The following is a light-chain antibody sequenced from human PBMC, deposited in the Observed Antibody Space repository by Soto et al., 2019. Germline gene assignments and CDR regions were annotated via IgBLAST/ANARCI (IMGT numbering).Light chain of an antibody. J-gene: IGKJ1*01. V-gene: IGKV3-20*01. CDR3: HQYANYPQT. CDR2: DVS. Sequence: EIVLTQSPGTLSLSPGERATLSCRASQSVPKNYLAWYQQEPGQAPRLLIYDVSIRATGIPDRFSGGGSGTDFTLTSSRLEPADFAVYYCHQYANYPQTFGQGTKVEIK. CDR1: QSVPKNY.